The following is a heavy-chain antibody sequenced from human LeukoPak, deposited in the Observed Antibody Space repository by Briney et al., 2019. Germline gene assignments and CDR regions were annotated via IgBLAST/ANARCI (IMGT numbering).Heavy chain of an antibody. J-gene: IGHJ4*02. CDR1: GFTFDDYA. Sequence: GGSLRLSCAASGFTFDDYAMHWVRQAPGKGLVWVSRINDDGSSTSYADSVKGRFTISRDNAKNTLYLQMNSLRVEDTAVYYCARALGSYSDYWGQGTLVTVSS. V-gene: IGHV3-74*01. CDR2: INDDGSST. D-gene: IGHD1-26*01. CDR3: ARALGSYSDY.